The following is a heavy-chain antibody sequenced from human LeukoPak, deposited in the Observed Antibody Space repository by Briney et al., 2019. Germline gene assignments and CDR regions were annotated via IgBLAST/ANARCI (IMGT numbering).Heavy chain of an antibody. CDR3: ARVAHTPMIVVAQEIDY. CDR2: IKQDGSEK. CDR1: GFTFRSYW. J-gene: IGHJ4*02. D-gene: IGHD3-22*01. Sequence: GGSLRLSCAASGFTFRSYWMSWVRQAPGKGLEWVANIKQDGSEKYYVDSVKGRFTISRDNAKNSLYLQMNSLRAEDTAVYYCARVAHTPMIVVAQEIDYWGQGTLVTVSS. V-gene: IGHV3-7*01.